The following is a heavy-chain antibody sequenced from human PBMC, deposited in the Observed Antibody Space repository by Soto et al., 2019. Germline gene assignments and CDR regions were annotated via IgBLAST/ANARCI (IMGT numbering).Heavy chain of an antibody. CDR1: GGSISSSSYY. D-gene: IGHD3-3*01. CDR3: ARHGPIFGVDYYYYYGMDV. V-gene: IGHV4-39*01. Sequence: KPSETLSLTCTVSGGSISSSSYYWGWIRQPPGKGLEWIGSIYYSGSTYYNPSLKSRVTISVDTSKNQFSLKLSSVTAADTAVYYCARHGPIFGVDYYYYYGMDVWGQGTTVTVSS. J-gene: IGHJ6*02. CDR2: IYYSGST.